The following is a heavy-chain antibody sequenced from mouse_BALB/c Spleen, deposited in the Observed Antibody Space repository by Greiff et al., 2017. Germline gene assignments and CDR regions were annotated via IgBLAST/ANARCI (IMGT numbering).Heavy chain of an antibody. J-gene: IGHJ2*01. Sequence: EVQLVESGPGLVKPSQSLSLTCTVTGYSITSDYAWNWIRQFPGNKLEWMGYISYSGSTSYNPSLKSRISITRDTSKNQFFLQLNSVTTEDTATYYCARQLGPYYFDYWGQGTTLTVSS. CDR3: ARQLGPYYFDY. CDR1: GYSITSDYA. D-gene: IGHD3-1*01. CDR2: ISYSGST. V-gene: IGHV3-2*02.